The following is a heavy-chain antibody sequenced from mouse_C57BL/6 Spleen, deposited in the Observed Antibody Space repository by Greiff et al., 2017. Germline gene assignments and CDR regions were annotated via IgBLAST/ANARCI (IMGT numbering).Heavy chain of an antibody. CDR1: GFNIKDDY. D-gene: IGHD2-12*01. J-gene: IGHJ4*01. Sequence: VQLQQSGAELVRPGASVKLSCTASGFNIKDDYMHWVKQRPEQGLEWIGWIDPENGDTEYASKFQGKATITADTSSNTAYLQLSSLTSEDTAVYYCTTLGCYDGRDYYAMDYWGQGTSVTVSS. V-gene: IGHV14-4*01. CDR3: TTLGCYDGRDYYAMDY. CDR2: IDPENGDT.